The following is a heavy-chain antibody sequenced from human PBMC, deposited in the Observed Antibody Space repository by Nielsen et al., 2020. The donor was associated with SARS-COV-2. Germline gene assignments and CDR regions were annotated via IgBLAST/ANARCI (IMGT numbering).Heavy chain of an antibody. D-gene: IGHD6-19*01. V-gene: IGHV3-30*03. CDR2: ISYDGSNK. J-gene: IGHJ4*02. CDR1: GFTFSSYS. Sequence: GESLKISCAASGFTFSSYSMNWVRQAPGKGLEWVAVISYDGSNKYYADSVKGRFTISRDNSKNTLYLQMNSLRAEDTAVYYCARDRRYSSGPLDYWGRGTLVTVSS. CDR3: ARDRRYSSGPLDY.